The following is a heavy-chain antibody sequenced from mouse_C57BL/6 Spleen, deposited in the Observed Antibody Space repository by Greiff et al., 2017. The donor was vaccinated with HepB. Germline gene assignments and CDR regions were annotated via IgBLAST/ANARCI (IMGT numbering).Heavy chain of an antibody. CDR2: INPSNGGT. CDR3: ARGDYDGFDY. V-gene: IGHV1-53*01. CDR1: GYTFTSYW. Sequence: QVHVKQSGTELVKPGASVKLSCKASGYTFTSYWMHWVKQRPGQGLEWIGNINPSNGGTNYNEKFKSKATLTVDKSSSTAYMQLSSLTSEDSAVYYCARGDYDGFDYWGQGTTRTVSS. J-gene: IGHJ2*01. D-gene: IGHD2-4*01.